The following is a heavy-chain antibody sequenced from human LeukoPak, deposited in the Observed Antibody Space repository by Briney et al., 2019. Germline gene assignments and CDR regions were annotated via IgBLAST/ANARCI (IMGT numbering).Heavy chain of an antibody. CDR2: IYYSGYT. Sequence: SETLSLTCTVSGGSISNSTYYWGWIRQPPGKGLEWIGSIYYSGYTYYNPSLKSRVTISVDKSKNQFSLKLSSVTAADTAVYYCARVGGIAVAGTALVDWGQGTLVTVSS. CDR3: ARVGGIAVAGTALVD. CDR1: GGSISNSTYY. D-gene: IGHD6-19*01. V-gene: IGHV4-39*07. J-gene: IGHJ4*02.